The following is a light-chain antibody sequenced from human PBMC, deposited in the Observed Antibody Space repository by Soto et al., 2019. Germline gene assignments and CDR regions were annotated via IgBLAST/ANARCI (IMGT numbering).Light chain of an antibody. CDR3: CSYAGTRAV. CDR2: DVT. J-gene: IGLJ1*01. V-gene: IGLV2-8*01. CDR1: SSDVGGFDW. Sequence: QSALTQPPSASGSPGQSVTISCTGSSSDVGGFDWVSWYQQHPGKVPKLMIYDVTKRPSGVPDRFSGSKSGNTASLTVPGLQAEDEADYYCCSYAGTRAVFGTGTKVTVL.